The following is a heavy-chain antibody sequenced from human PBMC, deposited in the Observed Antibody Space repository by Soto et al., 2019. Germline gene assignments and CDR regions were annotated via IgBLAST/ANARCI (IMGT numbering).Heavy chain of an antibody. Sequence: QVQLVQSGAEVKKPWASVKVSCKASGYTFTNYDIHWVRQATGQGLEWMGWMNPDSGNTGQSKQFQGRVTMTRDTSISTAYMEMSSLRSEDTAVYYCARGRFRRTWFDPWGQGTLVTVSS. D-gene: IGHD3-16*01. CDR2: MNPDSGNT. V-gene: IGHV1-8*01. CDR3: ARGRFRRTWFDP. CDR1: GYTFTNYD. J-gene: IGHJ5*02.